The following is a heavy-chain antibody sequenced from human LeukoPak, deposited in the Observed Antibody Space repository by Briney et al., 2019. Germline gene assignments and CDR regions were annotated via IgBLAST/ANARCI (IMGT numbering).Heavy chain of an antibody. CDR2: IYTSGNT. V-gene: IGHV4-4*07. CDR3: ATSRFSGGLGRFDP. Sequence: SETLSLTCTVSGGSISSYYWSWIRQPAGKGLEWIGRIYTSGNTNYNPSLKSRVIISVDTSENQISLKLSSVTAADTAVYYCATSRFSGGLGRFDPWGQGTLVTVSS. J-gene: IGHJ5*02. D-gene: IGHD3-10*01. CDR1: GGSISSYY.